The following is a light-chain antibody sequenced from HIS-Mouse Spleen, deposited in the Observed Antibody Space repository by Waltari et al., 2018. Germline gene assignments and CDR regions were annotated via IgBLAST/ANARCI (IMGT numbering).Light chain of an antibody. CDR3: CSYAGSSTFVVV. CDR1: SSDVGSYNL. Sequence: QSALTQPASVSGSPGQSITISCTGTSSDVGSYNLVSWYQQPPGKAPKPMIYEGSKRPAGVSNRFSGSKSGNTASLTISGLQAEDEADYYCCSYAGSSTFVVVFGGGTKLTVL. CDR2: EGS. J-gene: IGLJ2*01. V-gene: IGLV2-23*03.